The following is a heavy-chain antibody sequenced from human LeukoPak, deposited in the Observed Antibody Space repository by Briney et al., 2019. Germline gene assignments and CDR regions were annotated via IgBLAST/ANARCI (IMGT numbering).Heavy chain of an antibody. J-gene: IGHJ6*04. CDR1: GFDFSTQW. V-gene: IGHV3-7*01. CDR3: AELGITMIGGV. D-gene: IGHD3-10*02. Sequence: GGSQRLSCAASGFDFSTQWMSWVRQAPGKGLEGVAIVNQGATQKYYVDSVKGRFTISRDNAENSLYLQMSSLRAEDTAVYYCAELGITMIGGVWGKGTTVTISS. CDR2: VNQGATQK.